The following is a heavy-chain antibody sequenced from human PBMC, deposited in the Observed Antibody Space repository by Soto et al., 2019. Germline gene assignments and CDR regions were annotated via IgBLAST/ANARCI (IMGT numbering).Heavy chain of an antibody. CDR2: INHSGST. D-gene: IGHD3-10*01. CDR1: GGSFSGYY. J-gene: IGHJ6*02. CDR3: ARGSSMVRGVMPYYYYYGMDV. Sequence: SETLSLTCAVCGGSFSGYYWSWIRQPPGKGLEWIGEINHSGSTNYNPSLKSRVTISVDTSKNQFSLKLSSVTAADTAVYYCARGSSMVRGVMPYYYYYGMDVWGQGTTVTVSS. V-gene: IGHV4-34*01.